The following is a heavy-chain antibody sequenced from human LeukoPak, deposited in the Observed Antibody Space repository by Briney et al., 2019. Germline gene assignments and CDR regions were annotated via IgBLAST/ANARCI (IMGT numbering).Heavy chain of an antibody. CDR2: IYYSGST. J-gene: IGHJ4*02. CDR3: AREYYDSSGYYYGGTDY. V-gene: IGHV4-30-4*08. D-gene: IGHD3-22*01. Sequence: SETLSLTCTVSGGSISSGDYYWSWIRQPPGKGLEWIGYIYYSGSTYYNPSLKSRVTILVDTSKNQFSLKLSSVTAADTAVYYCAREYYDSSGYYYGGTDYWGQGTLVTVSS. CDR1: GGSISSGDYY.